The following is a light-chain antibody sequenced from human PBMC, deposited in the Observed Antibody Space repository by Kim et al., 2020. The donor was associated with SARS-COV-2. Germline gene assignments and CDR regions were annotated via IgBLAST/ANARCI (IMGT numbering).Light chain of an antibody. CDR2: DVK. CDR1: NNAVGGYNY. V-gene: IGLV2-14*03. CDR3: SSYTATTASV. Sequence: GQSITIFCAGTNNAVGGYNYVSWYQQHPGQAPKLLIYDVKRRPSGVSDRFSGSKSGYRATLTISGLQPEDEAEYYCSSYTATTASVFGTGTKVTVL. J-gene: IGLJ1*01.